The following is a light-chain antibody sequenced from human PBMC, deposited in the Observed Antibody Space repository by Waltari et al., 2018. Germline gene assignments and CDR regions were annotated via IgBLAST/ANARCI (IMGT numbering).Light chain of an antibody. J-gene: IGLJ2*01. CDR3: SSYTSSSTLL. CDR1: SSDVGGYNY. Sequence: QSALTQPASLSGSPGQSITISCTGTSSDVGGYNYVSWFQQHPAKAPKLIIYDVSKRPSGVSTRFAGSKSGNTASLTISGLQAEDEADYYCSSYTSSSTLLFGGGTKLTVL. CDR2: DVS. V-gene: IGLV2-14*01.